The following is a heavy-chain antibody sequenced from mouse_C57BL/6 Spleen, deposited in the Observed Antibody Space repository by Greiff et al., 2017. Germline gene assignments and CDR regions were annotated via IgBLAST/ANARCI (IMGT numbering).Heavy chain of an antibody. V-gene: IGHV14-1*01. J-gene: IGHJ4*01. CDR1: GFNIKDYY. Sequence: VHVKQSGAELVRPGASVKLSCTASGFNIKDYYMHWVKQRPEQGLEWIGRIDPEDGDTEYAPKFQGKATMTADTSSNTAYLQLSSLTSEDTAVYYCTKGTVVDAMDYWGQGTSVTVSS. CDR2: IDPEDGDT. CDR3: TKGTVVDAMDY. D-gene: IGHD1-1*01.